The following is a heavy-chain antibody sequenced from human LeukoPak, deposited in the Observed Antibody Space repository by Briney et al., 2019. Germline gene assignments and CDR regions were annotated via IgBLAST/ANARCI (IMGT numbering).Heavy chain of an antibody. J-gene: IGHJ4*02. CDR1: GGSISSSGYY. Sequence: PSETLCLTCTVSGGSISSSGYYWGWIRQPPGKGLEWIGSIYYSGSTYYNPSLKSRVTISVDTSKNQFSLKLSSVTAADTALYYCARHFVWFGEISPYYFDYWGQGTRVTGSS. D-gene: IGHD3-10*01. CDR3: ARHFVWFGEISPYYFDY. CDR2: IYYSGST. V-gene: IGHV4-39*01.